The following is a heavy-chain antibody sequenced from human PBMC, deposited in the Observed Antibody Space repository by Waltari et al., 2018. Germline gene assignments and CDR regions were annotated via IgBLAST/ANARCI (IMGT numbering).Heavy chain of an antibody. J-gene: IGHJ6*02. D-gene: IGHD2-15*01. CDR2: ISGSGGST. V-gene: IGHV3-23*01. CDR3: AKEQMDIVVVVAATPYYYGMDV. CDR1: GFTFSSYA. Sequence: EVQLLESGGGLVQPGGSLRLSCAASGFTFSSYAMSWVRQAPGKGLEWVSAISGSGGSTYYADSVKGRFTISRDNSKNTLYLQMNSLRAEDTAVYYCAKEQMDIVVVVAATPYYYGMDVWGQGTTVTVSS.